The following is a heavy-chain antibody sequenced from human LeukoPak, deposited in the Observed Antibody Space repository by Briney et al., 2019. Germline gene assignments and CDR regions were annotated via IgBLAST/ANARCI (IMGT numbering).Heavy chain of an antibody. CDR2: INPDGSRI. J-gene: IGHJ4*02. Sequence: GGSLRLSCAASGFTLSNYWMHWVRQAPGKGPVWVSRINPDGSRIDYAESVRGRFTISRDSAKNTLYLQMNSLRAEDTAVYYCSRDFVGADYYWGQGTLVTLSS. CDR1: GFTLSNYW. CDR3: SRDFVGADYY. D-gene: IGHD1-26*01. V-gene: IGHV3-74*01.